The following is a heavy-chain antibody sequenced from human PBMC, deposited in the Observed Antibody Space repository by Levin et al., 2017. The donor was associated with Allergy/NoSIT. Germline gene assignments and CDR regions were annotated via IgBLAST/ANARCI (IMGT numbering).Heavy chain of an antibody. Sequence: SCAVYTGSFSGYYWTWIRQPPGKGLEWIGKINHGGSTNYNPSLKSRVIISVDTSKNQFSLKLNSVTAADTAVYYCARGFGAVAGPGYFDLWGRGTLVTVSS. CDR3: ARGFGAVAGPGYFDL. V-gene: IGHV4-34*01. J-gene: IGHJ2*01. CDR2: INHGGST. CDR1: TGSFSGYY. D-gene: IGHD6-19*01.